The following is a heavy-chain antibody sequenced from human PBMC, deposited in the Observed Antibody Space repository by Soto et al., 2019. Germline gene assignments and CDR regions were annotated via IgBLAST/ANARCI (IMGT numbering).Heavy chain of an antibody. CDR2: INPSGGST. CDR3: AREGSCSSTSCYALLAY. D-gene: IGHD2-2*01. V-gene: IGHV1-46*01. CDR1: GYTFASYY. J-gene: IGHJ4*02. Sequence: GASVKVSCKASGYTFASYYRHWVRQAPGQGLEWMGIINPSGGSTSYAQKFQGRVTMTRDTSTSTVYMELSSLRSEDTAVYYCAREGSCSSTSCYALLAYWGQGTLVTVSS.